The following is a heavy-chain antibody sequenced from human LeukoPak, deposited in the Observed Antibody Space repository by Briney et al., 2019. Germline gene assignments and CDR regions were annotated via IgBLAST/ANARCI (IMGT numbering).Heavy chain of an antibody. D-gene: IGHD6-13*01. CDR3: ARWGAIGSSWHYYYYYGMDV. V-gene: IGHV3-11*01. CDR1: GFTFSDYY. J-gene: IGHJ6*02. Sequence: KPGGSLRLSCAASGFTFSDYYMSWIRQAPGKGLEWVSYISSSGSTIYYADSVKGRFTISRDNAKNSLYLQMNSLRAEDTAVYYCARWGAIGSSWHYYYYYGMDVWGQGTTVTVSS. CDR2: ISSSGSTI.